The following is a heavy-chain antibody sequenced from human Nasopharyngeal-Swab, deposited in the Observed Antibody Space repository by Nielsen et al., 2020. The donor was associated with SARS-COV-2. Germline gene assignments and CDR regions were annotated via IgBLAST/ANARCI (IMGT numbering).Heavy chain of an antibody. CDR1: GFTFSSYA. CDR3: AKGDESSGIFDY. J-gene: IGHJ4*02. CDR2: VSYTGGRT. Sequence: GESLKISCATSGFTFSSYAMSWVRQAPGKGLEWVSAVSYTGGRTYYADSVKGRFTISRDNSNSTLYLQIISLRPEDTAIYYCAKGDESSGIFDYWGQGTLVTVSS. D-gene: IGHD3-22*01. V-gene: IGHV3-23*01.